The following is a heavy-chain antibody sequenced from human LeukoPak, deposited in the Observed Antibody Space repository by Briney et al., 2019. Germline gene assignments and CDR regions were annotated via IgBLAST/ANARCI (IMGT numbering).Heavy chain of an antibody. CDR2: MNPNSGNT. CDR3: ARVREYDILTGYYSFDY. CDR1: GYTFTSYD. V-gene: IGHV1-8*01. Sequence: ASVNVSSKASGYTFTSYDINWVRQATGQGLEWMGWMNPNSGNTGYAQKFQGRVTMTRNTSISTAYMELSSLRSEDTAVYYCARVREYDILTGYYSFDYWGQGTLVTVSS. J-gene: IGHJ4*02. D-gene: IGHD3-9*01.